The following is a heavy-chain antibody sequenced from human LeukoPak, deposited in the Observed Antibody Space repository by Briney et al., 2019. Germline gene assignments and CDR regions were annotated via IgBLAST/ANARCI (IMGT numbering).Heavy chain of an antibody. Sequence: GGSLRLSCAASGFTFSSYAMSWVRQAPGKGLEWVSAISGSGGSTYYADSVKGRFTISRDNSKNTLYLQMNSLRAEDTAVYYCARGTMWQLVGNYWGQGTLVTVSS. CDR1: GFTFSSYA. V-gene: IGHV3-23*01. D-gene: IGHD6-6*01. CDR2: ISGSGGST. CDR3: ARGTMWQLVGNY. J-gene: IGHJ4*02.